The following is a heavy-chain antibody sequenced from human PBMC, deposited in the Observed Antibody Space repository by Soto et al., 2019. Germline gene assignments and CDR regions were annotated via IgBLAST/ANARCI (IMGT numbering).Heavy chain of an antibody. J-gene: IGHJ6*02. CDR2: ISYDGSNK. D-gene: IGHD3-3*01. V-gene: IGHV3-30-3*01. Sequence: GGSLRLSCAASGFTFISYAMHWVRQAPGKGLEWVAVISYDGSNKYYADSVKGRFTISRDNSKNTLYLQMNSLRAEDTAVYYCARDPSSTIFGVVIITYYYYGMDVWGQGTTVTVSS. CDR1: GFTFISYA. CDR3: ARDPSSTIFGVVIITYYYYGMDV.